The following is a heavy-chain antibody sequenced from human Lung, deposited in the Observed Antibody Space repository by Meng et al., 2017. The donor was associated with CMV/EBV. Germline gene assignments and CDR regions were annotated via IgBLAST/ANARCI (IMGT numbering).Heavy chain of an antibody. Sequence: GGSLRLSCAGSGLTTISNYWMSWVRQAPGKGLEWLANIKQDGSEKYYVDSVKGRFTISRDNTNKSLYLQMSSLRAEDTAVYYCAREGRDLDYWGQGTLVTVSS. D-gene: IGHD3-10*01. CDR3: AREGRDLDY. CDR2: IKQDGSEK. V-gene: IGHV3-7*01. CDR1: GLTTISNYW. J-gene: IGHJ4*02.